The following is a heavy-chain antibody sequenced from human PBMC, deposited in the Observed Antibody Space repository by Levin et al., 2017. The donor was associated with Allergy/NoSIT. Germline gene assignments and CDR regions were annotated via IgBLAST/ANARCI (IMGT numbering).Heavy chain of an antibody. CDR2: IWYDGSQK. J-gene: IGHJ4*02. CDR1: GFTFSGYG. Sequence: GGSLRLSCAASGFTFSGYGMHWVRQPPGKGLEWVGVIWYDGSQKYYVDSVKGRFTISRENSKNTLYLQMNSLRAEDTAVNYCAGNGDYGSGAKIDYWGQGTLDTVSS. CDR3: AGNGDYGSGAKIDY. V-gene: IGHV3-33*01. D-gene: IGHD3-10*01.